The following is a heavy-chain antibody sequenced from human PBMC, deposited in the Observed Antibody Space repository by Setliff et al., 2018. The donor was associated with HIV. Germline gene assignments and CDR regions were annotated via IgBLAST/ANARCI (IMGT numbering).Heavy chain of an antibody. CDR3: ARDRYSSSSACHHCYYMDV. Sequence: GSLRLSSAASGFIVSSNSMTWVRQAPGKGLEWVSGIYSGGSTYYADSVKGRFTISRDNSKNTVYLQMNSLRVEDTAVYFCARDRYSSSSACHHCYYMDVWGKGTTVTVSS. J-gene: IGHJ6*03. D-gene: IGHD6-6*01. CDR1: GFIVSSNS. CDR2: IYSGGST. V-gene: IGHV3-53*01.